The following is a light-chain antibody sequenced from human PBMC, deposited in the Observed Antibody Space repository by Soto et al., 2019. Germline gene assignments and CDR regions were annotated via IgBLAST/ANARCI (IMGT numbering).Light chain of an antibody. CDR1: QSISTW. CDR2: KAS. CDR3: QQYESYPMT. Sequence: DSQMTQYPSTVSASVGDRVTITCRASQSISTWLAWYQQKPGKAPKILISKASTLQSGVPPRFSGSGSGTEFTLTISSLQPDDFATYYCQQYESYPMTFGGGTKVEIK. J-gene: IGKJ4*01. V-gene: IGKV1-5*03.